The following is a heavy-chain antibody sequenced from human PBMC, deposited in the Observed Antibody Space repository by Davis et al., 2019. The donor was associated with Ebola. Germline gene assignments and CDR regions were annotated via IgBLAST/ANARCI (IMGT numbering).Heavy chain of an antibody. CDR1: GYTFTSYA. D-gene: IGHD6-19*01. V-gene: IGHV1-3*01. CDR3: AREHTSGWYATFDY. Sequence: ASVKVSCKASGYTFTSYAMHWVRQAPGQRLEWMGWINAGNGNTKYSQKFQGRVTITADEFTSTAYMELSSLRSEDTAVYYCAREHTSGWYATFDYWGQGTLVTVSS. J-gene: IGHJ4*02. CDR2: INAGNGNT.